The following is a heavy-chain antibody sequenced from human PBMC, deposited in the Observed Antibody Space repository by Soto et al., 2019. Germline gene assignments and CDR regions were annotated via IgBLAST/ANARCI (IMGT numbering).Heavy chain of an antibody. Sequence: QVQLVQSGAEVKKPGSSVKVSCKASGGTFSSYAISWVRQAPGQGLEWMGGIIPIFGTANYAQKFQGRVTITADESTSTDYMELSSLRSEDTAVYYCARGRLRPTRYYFDYWGQGTLVTVSS. CDR2: IIPIFGTA. CDR1: GGTFSSYA. D-gene: IGHD5-12*01. J-gene: IGHJ4*02. V-gene: IGHV1-69*01. CDR3: ARGRLRPTRYYFDY.